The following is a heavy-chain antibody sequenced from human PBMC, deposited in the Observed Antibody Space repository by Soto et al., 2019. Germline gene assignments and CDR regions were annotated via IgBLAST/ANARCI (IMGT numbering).Heavy chain of an antibody. CDR1: GYTFTSYG. J-gene: IGHJ6*02. Sequence: ASVKFSCKTSGYTFTSYGISWVRQAPGQGLEWMGWISAYNGNKNYAQKVQGRVTMTTDTSTSTAYMELRSLRSDDTAVYYCARGLHNDYSNYWGSSYGMDVWGQGTTVTVSS. CDR2: ISAYNGNK. CDR3: ARGLHNDYSNYWGSSYGMDV. D-gene: IGHD4-4*01. V-gene: IGHV1-18*01.